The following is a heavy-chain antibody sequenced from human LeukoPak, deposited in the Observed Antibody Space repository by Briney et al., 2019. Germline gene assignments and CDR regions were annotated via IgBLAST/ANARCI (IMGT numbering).Heavy chain of an antibody. V-gene: IGHV3-7*01. CDR2: IKQDGSEK. CDR3: AREFYPNIAARPHFDY. D-gene: IGHD6-6*01. Sequence: PGGSLRLSCAASGFTFSSYWISWVRQAPGKGLEWVANIKQDGSEKYYVDSVKGRFTISRDNAKNSLYLQMNSLRAEDTAVYYCAREFYPNIAARPHFDYWGQGTLVTVSS. J-gene: IGHJ4*02. CDR1: GFTFSSYW.